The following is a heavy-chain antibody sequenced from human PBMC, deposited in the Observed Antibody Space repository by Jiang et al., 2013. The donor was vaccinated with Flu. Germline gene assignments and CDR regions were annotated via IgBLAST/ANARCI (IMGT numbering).Heavy chain of an antibody. CDR2: IFSNDEK. V-gene: IGHV2-26*01. D-gene: IGHD6-19*01. CDR1: GFSLSNARMG. Sequence: KPTQTLTLTCTVSGFSLSNARMGVSWIRQPPGKALEWLAHIFSNDEKSYSTSLKSRLTISKDTSKSQVVLTMTNMDPVDTATYYCAASRAVAGTDDAFDIWGQGTMVTVSS. J-gene: IGHJ3*02. CDR3: AASRAVAGTDDAFDI.